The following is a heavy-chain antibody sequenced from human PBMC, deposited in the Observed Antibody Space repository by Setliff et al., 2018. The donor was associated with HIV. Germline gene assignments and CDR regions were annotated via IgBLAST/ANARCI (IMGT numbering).Heavy chain of an antibody. Sequence: SETLSLTCSVSSGSMTGHYWTWVRQPPGKGLEWIGYLHSLGSSRVSDTPNYSPSLKSRITISLGTSKRQFSLTMTSATAADTAVYYCARGLSSQTYWGTRPLGLDYWGQGSLVTVSS. D-gene: IGHD2-2*01. J-gene: IGHJ4*01. CDR2: LHSLGSSRVSDTP. CDR1: SGSMTGHY. V-gene: IGHV4-4*08. CDR3: ARGLSSQTYWGTRPLGLDY.